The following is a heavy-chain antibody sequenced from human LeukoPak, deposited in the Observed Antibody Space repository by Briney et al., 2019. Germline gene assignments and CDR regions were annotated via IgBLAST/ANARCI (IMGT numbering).Heavy chain of an antibody. Sequence: PSEALSLTCTVSGGSISSYYWSWIRQPPGKGLEWIGYIYYSGSTNYNPSLKSRVTISVDTSKNQFSLKLSSVTAADTAVYYCARGRYSSGWYYYYMDVWGKGTTVTVSS. V-gene: IGHV4-59*01. J-gene: IGHJ6*03. CDR1: GGSISSYY. CDR3: ARGRYSSGWYYYYMDV. D-gene: IGHD6-19*01. CDR2: IYYSGST.